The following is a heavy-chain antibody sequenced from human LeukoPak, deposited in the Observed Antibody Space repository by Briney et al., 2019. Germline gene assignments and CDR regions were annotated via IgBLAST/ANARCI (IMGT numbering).Heavy chain of an antibody. J-gene: IGHJ6*03. CDR2: ISGSGGST. V-gene: IGHV3-23*01. CDR1: GFTFSSYA. CDR3: AKMAAEVVPAAMPYYYYMDV. D-gene: IGHD2-2*01. Sequence: GGSLRLSCAASGFTFSSYAMSWVRQAPGKGLEWVSAISGSGGSTYYADSVKGRFTISRDNSKNTLYLQMNSLRAEDAAVYYCAKMAAEVVPAAMPYYYYMDVWGKGATVTVSS.